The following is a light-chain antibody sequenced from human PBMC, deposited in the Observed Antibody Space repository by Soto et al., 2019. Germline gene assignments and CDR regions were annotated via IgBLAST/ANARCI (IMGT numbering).Light chain of an antibody. V-gene: IGLV2-14*01. J-gene: IGLJ1*01. Sequence: QSALTQPASVSGSPGQSITISCTGTSSDVGGYNYVSWYRQHPGKVPKLMIYDVSNRPSGVSNRFSGSKSGNTASLTISGLQAEDEADYYCSSYTSSSTLYVFGTGTKLTVL. CDR3: SSYTSSSTLYV. CDR1: SSDVGGYNY. CDR2: DVS.